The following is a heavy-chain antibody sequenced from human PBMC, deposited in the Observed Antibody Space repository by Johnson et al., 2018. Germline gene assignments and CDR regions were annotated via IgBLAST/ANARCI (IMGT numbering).Heavy chain of an antibody. CDR2: IGTAGDT. J-gene: IGHJ3*02. D-gene: IGHD4-17*01. CDR3: ETSGAHDAFDI. V-gene: IGHV3-13*01. CDR1: GFTFSSYD. Sequence: VQLVESGGGLVQXGGSLRLXCAASGFTFSSYDMHWVRQATGKGLEWVSAIGTAGDTYYPGSVKGRFTISRENAKNSLYLQMNSLRAEDTAGYYCETSGAHDAFDIWGQGTMVTVSS.